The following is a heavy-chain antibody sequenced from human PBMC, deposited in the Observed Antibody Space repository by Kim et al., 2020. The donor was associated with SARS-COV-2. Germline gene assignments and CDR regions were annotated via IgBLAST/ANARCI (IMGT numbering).Heavy chain of an antibody. Sequence: ASVKVSCKASGYTFTGYYMHWVRQAPGQGLEWMGWINPNSGGTNYAQKFQGRVTMTRDTSISTAYMELSRLRSDDTAVYYCARDQAKGGYYYYGMDVWGQGTTVTVSS. J-gene: IGHJ6*02. CDR2: INPNSGGT. D-gene: IGHD1-26*01. CDR1: GYTFTGYY. V-gene: IGHV1-2*02. CDR3: ARDQAKGGYYYYGMDV.